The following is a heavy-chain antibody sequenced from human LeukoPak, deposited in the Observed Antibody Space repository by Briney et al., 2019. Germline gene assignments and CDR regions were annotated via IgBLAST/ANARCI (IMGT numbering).Heavy chain of an antibody. Sequence: SGGSLRLSCAASGFTFSSYNMNWVRQAPGKGLEGVSSITSGSSYIYYADSVKGRFTISRDNAKNSLYLQMNSLRAEDTAVYYCARDPYSGSYGNYYYYFMDVWGKGTTVTISS. CDR2: ITSGSSYI. CDR3: ARDPYSGSYGNYYYYFMDV. D-gene: IGHD1-26*01. V-gene: IGHV3-21*01. J-gene: IGHJ6*03. CDR1: GFTFSSYN.